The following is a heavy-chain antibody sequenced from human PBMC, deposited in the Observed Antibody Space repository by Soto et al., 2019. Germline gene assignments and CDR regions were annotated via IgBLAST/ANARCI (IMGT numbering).Heavy chain of an antibody. CDR3: ARVPAVAGPDY. CDR2: IYYSGTT. D-gene: IGHD6-19*01. CDR1: GAPITSYY. V-gene: IGHV4-59*01. Sequence: PSETLSLTCTVSGAPITSYYWSWIRQPPGKGLEWIGYIYYSGTTNYNQSLKSRVNMSVDTPKNQFSLKLSSVTAADTAIYYCARVPAVAGPDYWGQGTLVTVSS. J-gene: IGHJ4*02.